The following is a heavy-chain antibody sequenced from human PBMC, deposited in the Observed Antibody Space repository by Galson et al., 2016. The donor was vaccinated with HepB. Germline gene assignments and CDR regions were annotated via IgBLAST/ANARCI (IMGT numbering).Heavy chain of an antibody. Sequence: SVKVSCKASGYTFTDYYIHWVRQAPGQGLEWLGWISAYNGNTNYAQKYQGRVTMTRDTPTGTVYMELRSLRSDDTAVYYCAREGGTGDLYFDYWGQGTLVTVSS. CDR2: ISAYNGNT. CDR3: AREGGTGDLYFDY. CDR1: GYTFTDYY. J-gene: IGHJ4*02. V-gene: IGHV1-18*04. D-gene: IGHD7-27*01.